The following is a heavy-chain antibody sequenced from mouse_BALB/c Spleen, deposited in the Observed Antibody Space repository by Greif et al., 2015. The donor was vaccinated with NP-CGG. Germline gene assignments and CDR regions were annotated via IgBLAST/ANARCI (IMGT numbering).Heavy chain of an antibody. V-gene: IGHV14-3*02. CDR1: GFNIKDTY. Sequence: DVQLQESGAELVKPGASVKLSCTASGFNIKDTYMHRVKQRPEQGLEWIGRIDPANGNTKYDPKFQGKATITADTSSNTAYLQLSSLTSEDTAVYYCARWDWYFDVWGAGTTVTVSS. CDR3: ARWDWYFDV. J-gene: IGHJ1*01. CDR2: IDPANGNT.